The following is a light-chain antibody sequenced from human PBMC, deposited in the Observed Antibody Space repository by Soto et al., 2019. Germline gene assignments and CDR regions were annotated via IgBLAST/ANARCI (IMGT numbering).Light chain of an antibody. J-gene: IGLJ3*02. V-gene: IGLV8-61*01. CDR1: SGSVSTSNY. CDR2: STN. Sequence: QTVVTQEPSFSVSPGGTVTLTCGLSSGSVSTSNYPSWYQQTPGQAPRTLVYSTNTRSSGVPDRLSGSILGNKAALTITGAQADDESHYYCVLYMGSGIWVFGGGTKLTVL. CDR3: VLYMGSGIWV.